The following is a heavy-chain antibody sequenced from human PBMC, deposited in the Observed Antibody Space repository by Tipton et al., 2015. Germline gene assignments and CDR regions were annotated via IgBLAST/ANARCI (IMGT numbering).Heavy chain of an antibody. CDR3: ARDLEHGMDV. D-gene: IGHD5-24*01. V-gene: IGHV4-61*01. J-gene: IGHJ6*02. CDR2: ISYSGST. Sequence: TLSLTCTVSGGSVSTSNYYWGWIRQSPGKGLEWIGYISYSGSTHYNPSLKRRVTISLDTSKNQFSLTLNSVTAADTAVYYCARDLEHGMDVWSQGTTVTVSS. CDR1: GGSVSTSNYY.